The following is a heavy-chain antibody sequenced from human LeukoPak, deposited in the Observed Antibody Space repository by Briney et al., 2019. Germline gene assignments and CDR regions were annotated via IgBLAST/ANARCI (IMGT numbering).Heavy chain of an antibody. J-gene: IGHJ6*02. CDR2: FNPRGDSA. CDR3: ARDKSEPSYYYYGMDV. Sequence: ASVKVSCKTSGYIFTRYYMHWVRRAPGEGLEWMGAFNPRGDSANYAQKFQGRVTMTRDMSTSTVYMELSSLRSEDTAVYYCARDKSEPSYYYYGMDVWGQGTTVTVSS. V-gene: IGHV1-46*01. CDR1: GYIFTRYY.